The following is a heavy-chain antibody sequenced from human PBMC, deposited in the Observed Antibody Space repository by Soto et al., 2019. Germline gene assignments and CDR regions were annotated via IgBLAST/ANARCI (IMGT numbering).Heavy chain of an antibody. CDR3: ARGYCSGGSCKEFDY. D-gene: IGHD2-15*01. Sequence: PSETLSLTCTVSGGSISSYYWSWIRQPPGKGLEWIGYIYYSGSTNYNPSLKSRVTISVDTSKNQFSLKLSSVTAADTAVYYCARGYCSGGSCKEFDYWGQGTLVTVS. V-gene: IGHV4-59*01. CDR2: IYYSGST. CDR1: GGSISSYY. J-gene: IGHJ4*02.